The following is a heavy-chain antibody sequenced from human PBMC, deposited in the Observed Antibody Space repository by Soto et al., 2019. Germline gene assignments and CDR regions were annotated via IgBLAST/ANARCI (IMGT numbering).Heavy chain of an antibody. D-gene: IGHD3-16*01. CDR3: ARDASPLRANYFDY. V-gene: IGHV3-30-3*01. Sequence: VGSLRLSCAASGFTFSSYAMHWVRQAPGKGLEWVAVISYDGSNKYYADSVKGRFTISRDNSKNTLYLQMNSLRAEDTAVYYCARDASPLRANYFDYWGQGTLVTVSS. CDR1: GFTFSSYA. J-gene: IGHJ4*02. CDR2: ISYDGSNK.